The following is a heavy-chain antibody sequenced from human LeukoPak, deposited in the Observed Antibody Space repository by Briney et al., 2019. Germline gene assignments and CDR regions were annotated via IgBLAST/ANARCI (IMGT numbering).Heavy chain of an antibody. D-gene: IGHD3-10*01. Sequence: PGGSLRLSCAASGFTVSSSFMSWVRQVPGKGLEWVSVVHRGGGADYADSVKGRFAISTDNSKNMLHLQMNSLRAEDAAVYYCARGPVGTFDYWGQGTLVTVSS. CDR3: ARGPVGTFDY. CDR1: GFTVSSSF. CDR2: VHRGGGA. V-gene: IGHV3-53*01. J-gene: IGHJ4*02.